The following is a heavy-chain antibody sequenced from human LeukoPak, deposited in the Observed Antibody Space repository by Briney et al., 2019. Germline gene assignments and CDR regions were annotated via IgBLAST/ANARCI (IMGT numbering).Heavy chain of an antibody. CDR3: ARVAPVVPAAIDLSGGSWTNIDY. CDR1: GGTFNNYP. V-gene: IGHV1-69*01. D-gene: IGHD2-2*01. Sequence: SVKVSFKASGGTFNNYPISWVRQAPGQGLEWMGGIIPIFGTSNYAQKSQGRVTITADESTSTAYMEPSSLRSEDTAVYYCARVAPVVPAAIDLSGGSWTNIDYWGQGTLVTVS. CDR2: IIPIFGTS. J-gene: IGHJ4*02.